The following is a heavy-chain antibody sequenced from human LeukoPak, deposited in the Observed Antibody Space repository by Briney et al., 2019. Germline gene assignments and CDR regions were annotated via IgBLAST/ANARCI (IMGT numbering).Heavy chain of an antibody. V-gene: IGHV1-2*02. CDR3: TREDH. Sequence: GASVKVSCKASGYTFTGYYMHWVRQAPGQGLEWMAWIHPNSGGTTYAQKFQGRVTVTRDTSISTAYMDLSGLRFDDTAIYYCTREDHWGQGTLVTVSS. CDR2: IHPNSGGT. CDR1: GYTFTGYY. J-gene: IGHJ4*02.